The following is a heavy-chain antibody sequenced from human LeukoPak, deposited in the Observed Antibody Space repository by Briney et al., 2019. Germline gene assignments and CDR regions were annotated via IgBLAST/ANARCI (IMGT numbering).Heavy chain of an antibody. V-gene: IGHV3-73*01. CDR1: GFSISPFG. CDR2: IRSKANSYAT. Sequence: GGSLRLSCTASGFSISPFGIHWVRQAPGKGLEWVGRIRSKANSYATAYAASVKGRFTISRDDSKNTAYLQMNSLKTEDTAVYYCTRYIAAVGKVNWGQGTLVTVSS. CDR3: TRYIAAVGKVN. D-gene: IGHD6-13*01. J-gene: IGHJ4*02.